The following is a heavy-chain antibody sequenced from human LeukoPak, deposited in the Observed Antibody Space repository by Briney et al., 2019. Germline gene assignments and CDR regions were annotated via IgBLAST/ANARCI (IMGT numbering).Heavy chain of an antibody. CDR3: ASTYYYGSGSLDY. V-gene: IGHV3-30-3*01. CDR2: ISYDGSNK. J-gene: IGHJ4*02. D-gene: IGHD3-10*01. CDR1: GFTFSSYA. Sequence: GGSPRLSCAASGFTFSSYAMHWVRQAPGKGLEWVAVISYDGSNKYYADSVKGRFTISRDNSKNTLYLQMNSLRAEDTAVYYCASTYYYGSGSLDYWGQGTLVTVSS.